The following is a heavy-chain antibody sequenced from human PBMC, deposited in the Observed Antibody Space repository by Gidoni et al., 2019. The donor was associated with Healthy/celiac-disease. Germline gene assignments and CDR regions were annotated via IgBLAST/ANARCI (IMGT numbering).Heavy chain of an antibody. CDR2: IYYSGNT. V-gene: IGHV4-39*01. J-gene: IGHJ4*02. Sequence: QLQLQESGPGLVKPSETLSLTCTVSGGSISSSSYYWGWIRQPPRKGLEWIGSIYYSGNTYYNPSLKSRVTISVDTSKNQFSLKLSSVTAADTAVYYCARQEGDGELDYWGQGTLVTVSS. CDR1: GGSISSSSYY. CDR3: ARQEGDGELDY. D-gene: IGHD4-17*01.